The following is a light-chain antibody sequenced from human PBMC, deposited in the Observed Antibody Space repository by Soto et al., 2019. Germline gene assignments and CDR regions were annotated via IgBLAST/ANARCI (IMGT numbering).Light chain of an antibody. Sequence: EILMTQSPATLSVSPGERATLSCRASQSVSRNLAWYQQKPGQAPRLLIYSASSRATGIPARFSGSGSGTEFSLTISSLQSEDFAVYYCQQYHNWLPYTFGQGTKLEIK. CDR2: SAS. J-gene: IGKJ2*01. V-gene: IGKV3-15*01. CDR3: QQYHNWLPYT. CDR1: QSVSRN.